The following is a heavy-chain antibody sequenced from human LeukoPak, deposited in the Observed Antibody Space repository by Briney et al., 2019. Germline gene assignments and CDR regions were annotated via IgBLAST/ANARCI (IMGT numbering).Heavy chain of an antibody. J-gene: IGHJ6*03. CDR1: GCSISSYY. V-gene: IGHV4-59*01. Sequence: PSETVSRTCTVSGCSISSYYWSWLRQPPGKGLEWIGYIYYSGSTDYNPSLKSRVTISVDTSKKEFSLKLSSVTAADTAANYCARLTTVLTRGYYYYYMVVWGKGTTVTVSS. CDR3: ARLTTVLTRGYYYYYMVV. D-gene: IGHD4/OR15-4a*01. CDR2: IYYSGST.